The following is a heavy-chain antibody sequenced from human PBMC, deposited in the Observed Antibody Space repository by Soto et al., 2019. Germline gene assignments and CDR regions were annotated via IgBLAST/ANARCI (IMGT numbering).Heavy chain of an antibody. J-gene: IGHJ5*02. CDR2: ISAYNGNT. CDR3: ARLGDYFDWSKGWFDP. D-gene: IGHD3-9*01. V-gene: IGHV1-18*01. CDR1: GYTFTSYG. Sequence: QVQLVQSGAEVKKPGASVKVSCKASGYTFTSYGISWVRQAPGQGLEWMGWISAYNGNTNYAQKLQGRVTMTTDTSTSTAYMERRILRSDDTAVYYCARLGDYFDWSKGWFDPWGQGTLVTVSS.